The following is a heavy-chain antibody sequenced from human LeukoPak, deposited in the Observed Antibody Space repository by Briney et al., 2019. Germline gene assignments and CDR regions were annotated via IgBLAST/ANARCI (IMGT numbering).Heavy chain of an antibody. CDR2: ISSSGSTI. J-gene: IGHJ5*02. D-gene: IGHD6-19*01. CDR3: ASGIAVAANWFDP. Sequence: GGSLRLSCAASGFTFSSYEMNWVRQAPGKGLEWVSYISSSGSTIYYADSVKGRFTISRDNAKNSLYLQKNSLRAEDTAVYYCASGIAVAANWFDPWGQGTLVTVSS. V-gene: IGHV3-48*03. CDR1: GFTFSSYE.